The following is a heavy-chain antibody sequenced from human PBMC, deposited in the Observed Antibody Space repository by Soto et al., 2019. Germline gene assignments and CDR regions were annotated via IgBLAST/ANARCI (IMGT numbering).Heavy chain of an antibody. Sequence: VQLVESGGGLVKPGGSLRLSCTASGFTFSSYSMNWVRQAPGKGLEWVSYISVSSSIIYYADSVKGRFTISRDNAKNSLYLQMNSLRDEDTAVYYCAREGGYCSSTSCYDYGMDVWGQGTTVTVSS. J-gene: IGHJ6*02. CDR1: GFTFSSYS. CDR2: ISVSSSII. V-gene: IGHV3-48*02. D-gene: IGHD2-2*01. CDR3: AREGGYCSSTSCYDYGMDV.